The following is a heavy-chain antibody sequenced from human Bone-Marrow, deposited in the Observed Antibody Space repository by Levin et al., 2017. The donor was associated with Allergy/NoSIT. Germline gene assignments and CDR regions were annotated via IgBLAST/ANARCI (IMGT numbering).Heavy chain of an antibody. CDR2: ITKDGINK. CDR1: GFIFSTYS. D-gene: IGHD2/OR15-2a*01. CDR3: AKDFGEFPSDVRY. V-gene: IGHV3-30*18. Sequence: HAGGSLRLSCAASGFIFSTYSMHWVRQAPGKGLEWVAGITKDGINKYYVASVKGRFTISRDNSKNTLYLQMNTLRAEDTAVYYCAKDFGEFPSDVRYWGQGTLVTVSS. J-gene: IGHJ4*02.